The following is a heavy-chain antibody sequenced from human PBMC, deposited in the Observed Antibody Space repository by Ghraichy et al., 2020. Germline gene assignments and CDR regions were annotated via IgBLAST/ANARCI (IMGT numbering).Heavy chain of an antibody. D-gene: IGHD4-11*01. Sequence: GGSLRLSCVASKFTFSSYSMNWVRQAPGKGLEWVSAISNSGDRTFYTDSVKGRFTISRDNSKNTLYLQMNSLRAEDTAIYYCAKDSNVRGDDSCLFCGFDIWGPGKLVTGSS. J-gene: IGHJ3*02. CDR1: KFTFSSYS. V-gene: IGHV3-23*01. CDR2: ISNSGDRT. CDR3: AKDSNVRGDDSCLFCGFDI.